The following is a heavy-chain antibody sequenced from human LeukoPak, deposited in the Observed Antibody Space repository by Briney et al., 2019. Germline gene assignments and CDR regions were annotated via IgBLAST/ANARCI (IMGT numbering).Heavy chain of an antibody. V-gene: IGHV3-21*01. CDR3: ARKHCSGGSCYSAYYYMDV. Sequence: GGSLRLSCAASGFTFSSYSMNWVRQAPGKGLEWVSSISSSSSYIYYADSVKGRFTISRDNAKNSLYLQMNSLRAEDTAVYYCARKHCSGGSCYSAYYYMDVWGKGTTVTVSS. CDR2: ISSSSSYI. J-gene: IGHJ6*03. D-gene: IGHD2-15*01. CDR1: GFTFSSYS.